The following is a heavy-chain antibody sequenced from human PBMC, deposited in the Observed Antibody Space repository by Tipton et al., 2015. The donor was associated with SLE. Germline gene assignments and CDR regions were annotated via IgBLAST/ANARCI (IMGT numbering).Heavy chain of an antibody. Sequence: TLSLTCTVSGGSISSGGYYWSWIRQTPGKGLEWIGYIYYSGSTYYNPSLKSRVTISVDTSKNQFSLKLSSVTAADTAVYYCARTRGSGGDAFDIWGQGTMVTVSS. CDR1: GGSISSGGYY. J-gene: IGHJ3*02. V-gene: IGHV4-31*03. D-gene: IGHD3-10*01. CDR3: ARTRGSGGDAFDI. CDR2: IYYSGST.